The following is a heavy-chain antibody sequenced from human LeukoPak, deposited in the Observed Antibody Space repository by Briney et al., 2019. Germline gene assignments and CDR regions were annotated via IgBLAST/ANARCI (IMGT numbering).Heavy chain of an antibody. CDR2: INSDGSST. V-gene: IGHV3-74*01. J-gene: IGHJ6*02. CDR3: ARAAIVVVPAATERYYYYYGMDV. CDR1: RFTVSSYW. Sequence: PGGSLRLSCAASRFTVSSYWMHWVSQALGKGLVWVSRINSDGSSTSYADSVKGRFTISRDNAKNTLYLQMNSLRAEDTAVYYCARAAIVVVPAATERYYYYYGMDVWGQGTTVTVSS. D-gene: IGHD2-2*01.